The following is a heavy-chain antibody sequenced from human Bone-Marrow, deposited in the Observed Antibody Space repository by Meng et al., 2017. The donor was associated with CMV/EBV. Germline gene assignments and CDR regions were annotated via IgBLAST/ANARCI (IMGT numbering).Heavy chain of an antibody. CDR3: ARVPGGYEDNDWFDP. CDR1: GYTFTSYD. CDR2: MNPNSGNT. Sequence: ASVKVSCKASGYTFTSYDINWVRQATGQGLEWMGWMNPNSGNTGYAQKFQGRVTITRNTSISTAYMELSSLRSEDTAVYYCARVPGGYEDNDWFDPWGQGTLVTVSS. J-gene: IGHJ5*02. V-gene: IGHV1-8*03. D-gene: IGHD5-12*01.